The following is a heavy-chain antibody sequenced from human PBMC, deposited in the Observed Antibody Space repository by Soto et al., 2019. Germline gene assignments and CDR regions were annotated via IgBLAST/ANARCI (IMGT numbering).Heavy chain of an antibody. CDR1: GGTFNFYS. D-gene: IGHD3-10*01. Sequence: QVQLVQSGAEVKKPGSSVKVSCTASGGTFNFYSISWVRQAPGQGLEWVGRVIPMVGMSEYAQKFQGRVTITADKSTSTAYMNLRSLRSEDTAVYYCATNYGSGSPHFDYWGQGTLVTVSS. CDR3: ATNYGSGSPHFDY. J-gene: IGHJ4*02. V-gene: IGHV1-69*02. CDR2: VIPMVGMS.